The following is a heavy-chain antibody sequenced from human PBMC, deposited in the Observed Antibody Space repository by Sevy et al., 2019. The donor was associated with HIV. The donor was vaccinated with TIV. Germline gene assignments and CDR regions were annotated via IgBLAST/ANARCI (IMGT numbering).Heavy chain of an antibody. CDR3: ARDRLGGKFFDY. J-gene: IGHJ4*02. V-gene: IGHV3-21*01. CDR2: ISSSSTYI. CDR1: GFTFSTYN. Sequence: GGFLRLSCAGSGFTFSTYNMNWVRQAPGKGLEWVSSISSSSTYIYYADFLKGRFTISRDNAKNSLYLQMNSLTAEDTAVYYCARDRLGGKFFDYWGQGTPVTVSS. D-gene: IGHD3-16*01.